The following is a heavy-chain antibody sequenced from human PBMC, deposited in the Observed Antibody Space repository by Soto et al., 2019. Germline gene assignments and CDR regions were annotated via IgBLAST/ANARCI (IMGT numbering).Heavy chain of an antibody. CDR1: GYSISSGYY. CDR3: ARLPYGSGSYYLGNDAFDI. CDR2: IYHSGST. D-gene: IGHD3-10*01. Sequence: SETLSLTCAVSGYSISSGYYWGWIRQPPGKGLEWIGSIYHSGSTYYNPSLKSRVTISVDTSKNQFSLKLSSVTAADTAVYYCARLPYGSGSYYLGNDAFDIWGQGTMVTVSS. J-gene: IGHJ3*02. V-gene: IGHV4-38-2*01.